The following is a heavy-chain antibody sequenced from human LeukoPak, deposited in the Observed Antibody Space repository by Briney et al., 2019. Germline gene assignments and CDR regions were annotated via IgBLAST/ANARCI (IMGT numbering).Heavy chain of an antibody. V-gene: IGHV3-30*02. J-gene: IGHJ4*02. D-gene: IGHD2-15*01. CDR2: IRYDGSNK. CDR3: ARARRDCRGGTCYSYYFDY. CDR1: GLTFSSYG. Sequence: GGSLRLSCAASGLTFSSYGMHWVRQAPGKGLEWVAFIRYDGSNKYYADSVKGRFTISRDNSKNTLYLQMNSLRAEDTAVYYCARARRDCRGGTCYSYYFDYWGQGTQVTVSP.